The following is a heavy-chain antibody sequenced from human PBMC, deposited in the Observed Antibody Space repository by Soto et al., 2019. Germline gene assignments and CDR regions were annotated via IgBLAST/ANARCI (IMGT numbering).Heavy chain of an antibody. D-gene: IGHD6-13*01. Sequence: SLKVSCKASGGTFSSYAISWVRQAPGQGLEWVGGIIPIFGTANYAQKFQVRVTITADESTSTAYRELSSLRSEETAVYYWAKEKASGNYYYGMDVWGQGTTVTVS. CDR3: AKEKASGNYYYGMDV. CDR1: GGTFSSYA. V-gene: IGHV1-69*13. J-gene: IGHJ6*02. CDR2: IIPIFGTA.